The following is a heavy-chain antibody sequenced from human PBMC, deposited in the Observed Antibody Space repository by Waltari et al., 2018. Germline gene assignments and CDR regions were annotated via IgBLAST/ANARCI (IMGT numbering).Heavy chain of an antibody. V-gene: IGHV3-21*02. D-gene: IGHD3-3*02. Sequence: ELQIVEAGGGLVKPGGSLRLSCAAAGFSVSIYPMSWVRQAPGKGLEWVAFISVNSEYIFYADSVRGRFTISRDNAKNSLYLQMNSLTAEDTAVYYCASLASIWGQGTLVTVSS. CDR2: ISVNSEYI. CDR3: ASLASI. CDR1: GFSVSIYP. J-gene: IGHJ4*02.